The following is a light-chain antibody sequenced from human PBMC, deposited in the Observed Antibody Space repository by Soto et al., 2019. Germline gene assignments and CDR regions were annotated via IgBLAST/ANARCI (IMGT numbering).Light chain of an antibody. CDR3: QQFKSYPLT. Sequence: EIVMTQSPATLSVSPGERATLSCRASQSVTSNLAWYQQKPGQAPRIFIYGASTRATGIPARFSGSGSGTEFTLTISSLQSEDFATYYCQQFKSYPLTFGGGTKVEIK. J-gene: IGKJ4*01. V-gene: IGKV3-15*01. CDR1: QSVTSN. CDR2: GAS.